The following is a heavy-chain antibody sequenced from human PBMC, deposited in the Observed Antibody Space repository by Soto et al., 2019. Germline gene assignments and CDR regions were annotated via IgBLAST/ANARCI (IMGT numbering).Heavy chain of an antibody. V-gene: IGHV4-61*01. CDR3: ARAAPSNYYGLDV. Sequence: SETLSLTCTVSGVSISSSSYYWSWIRQPPGRGLEWIGYMYHSGSTNYNPSLKSRVTISIDTSKNQFSLKLTSVTAADTAVYYCARAAPSNYYGLDVWGQGTTVTVSS. CDR1: GVSISSSSYY. J-gene: IGHJ6*02. CDR2: MYHSGST.